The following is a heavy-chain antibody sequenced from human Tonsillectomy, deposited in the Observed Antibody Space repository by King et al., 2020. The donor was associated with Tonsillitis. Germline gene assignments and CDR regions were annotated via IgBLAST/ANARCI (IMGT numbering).Heavy chain of an antibody. D-gene: IGHD3-22*01. CDR2: IKWNGGST. CDR1: GFTFGDYG. V-gene: IGHV3-20*04. CDR3: ARDQGGVTMIVVVITPPPLLSFHDGVEV. J-gene: IGHJ6*02. Sequence: VQLVESGGGVVRPGGSLRLSCAASGFTFGDYGMSWVRQAPGKGLEWVSGIKWNGGSTGYADSVKGRFTISRDNAKNSLYLQMNSLRAEDTALYYCARDQGGVTMIVVVITPPPLLSFHDGVEVWGQGTTVTVSS.